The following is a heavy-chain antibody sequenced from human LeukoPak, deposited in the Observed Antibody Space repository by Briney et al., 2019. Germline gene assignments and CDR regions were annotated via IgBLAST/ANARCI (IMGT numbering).Heavy chain of an antibody. CDR1: GGTFSNYG. Sequence: SVKVSCMASGGTFSNYGIGWVRQAPGQGLEWMGGIIPIFGTANYAQNLQGRVTITADESTTTAYMELSSLRSDDTAVYYCARFDPGVHPGDYWGQGTLVTVSS. D-gene: IGHD3-10*01. J-gene: IGHJ4*02. V-gene: IGHV1-69*01. CDR3: ARFDPGVHPGDY. CDR2: IIPIFGTA.